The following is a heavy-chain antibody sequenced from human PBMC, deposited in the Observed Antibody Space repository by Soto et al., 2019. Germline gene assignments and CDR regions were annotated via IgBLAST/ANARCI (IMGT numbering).Heavy chain of an antibody. J-gene: IGHJ3*02. CDR2: INHGGSN. D-gene: IGHD3-9*01. CDR3: ARGGSNDWQDTFDI. Sequence: PSETLSLTCVVSGGSLSTSHYNWNRKTPAKGLAWCGEINHGGSNNYSPSLKIRVTMSLDTSENQFSLKLTSVTAADTAVYYCARGGSNDWQDTFDIRSQGTM. V-gene: IGHV4-34*01. CDR1: GGSLSTSH.